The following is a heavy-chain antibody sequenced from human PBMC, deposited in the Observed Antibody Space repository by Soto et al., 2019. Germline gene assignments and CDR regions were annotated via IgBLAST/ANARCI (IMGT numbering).Heavy chain of an antibody. V-gene: IGHV3-7*01. Sequence: GGSLRVSCAASGVTISSYWMSWVHQAPGKGLEWVANIKQDGSEKYYVDSVKGRFTISRDNAKNSLYLQMNSLRAEDTAVYYCARDSHKDILYCSSTSCYSRPTKYYYYYMDVGGKGTTVTVSS. CDR3: ARDSHKDILYCSSTSCYSRPTKYYYYYMDV. J-gene: IGHJ6*03. CDR2: IKQDGSEK. CDR1: GVTISSYW. D-gene: IGHD2-2*01.